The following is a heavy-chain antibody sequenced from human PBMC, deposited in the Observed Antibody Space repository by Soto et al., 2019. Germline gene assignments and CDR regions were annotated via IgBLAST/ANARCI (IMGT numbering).Heavy chain of an antibody. J-gene: IGHJ4*02. V-gene: IGHV3-7*01. D-gene: IGHD2-15*01. CDR3: AREVPRVVVVAATPDY. Sequence: PGGSLRLSCAASGFTFSSYWMSWVRQAPGKGLEWVANIKQDGSEKYYVDSVKGRFTISRDNAKNSLYLQMNSLRAEDTAVYYYAREVPRVVVVAATPDYWGQGTLVTVSS. CDR2: IKQDGSEK. CDR1: GFTFSSYW.